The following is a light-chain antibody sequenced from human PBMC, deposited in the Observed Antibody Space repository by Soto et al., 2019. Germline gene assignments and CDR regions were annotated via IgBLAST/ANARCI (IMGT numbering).Light chain of an antibody. CDR1: QSVRSN. CDR3: QQYNNWTPIT. J-gene: IGKJ5*01. CDR2: GAS. Sequence: IVMTQSPATLSVSPWERVTLSCRASQSVRSNLAWYQQKPGQSPRLLIYGASTRATGIPARFSGSGSGTEFTLTISSLQSEDFAVYYCQQYNNWTPITFGQGTRLE. V-gene: IGKV3-15*01.